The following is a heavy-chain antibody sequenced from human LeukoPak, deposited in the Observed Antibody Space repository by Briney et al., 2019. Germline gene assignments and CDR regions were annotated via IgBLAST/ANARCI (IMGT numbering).Heavy chain of an antibody. CDR2: IKRIIDGGTT. V-gene: IGHV3-15*01. CDR3: AAQGGSHYLRY. D-gene: IGHD5-12*01. Sequence: PGGSLRLSCAASGFTFSNTWMNWVRQAPGKGLEWVGRIKRIIDGGTTDYAAPVKGRFTVSRDDSINTLYLQMSSLKTEDTAVYYCAAQGGSHYLRYRGQGNLVNGSS. CDR1: GFTFSNTW. J-gene: IGHJ4*01.